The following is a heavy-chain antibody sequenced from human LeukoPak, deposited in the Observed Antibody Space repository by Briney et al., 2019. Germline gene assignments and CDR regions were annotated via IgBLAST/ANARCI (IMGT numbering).Heavy chain of an antibody. J-gene: IGHJ4*02. D-gene: IGHD5-18*01. CDR1: GGSISSSNW. Sequence: SETLSLTCAVFGGSISSSNWWSWVRLPPGKGLEWIGVIYHSGSTNYNPSLKSRVTISVDKSKTQFSLKLSSVTAADTAVYYCARKYGFSYGYYFDYWGQGTLVTVSS. V-gene: IGHV4-4*02. CDR3: ARKYGFSYGYYFDY. CDR2: IYHSGST.